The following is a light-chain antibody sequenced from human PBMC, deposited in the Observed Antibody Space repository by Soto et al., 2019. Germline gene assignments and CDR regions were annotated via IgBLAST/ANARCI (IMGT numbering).Light chain of an antibody. V-gene: IGKV1-27*01. Sequence: DIQMTQSPSSLSASLGDRVTITCRASRGISNYLAWYQQKPGKVPKLLIFAASTLQSGVPSRFSGSGSGTDFNLTIRSLQPEDVATYYCQKYNSAPFTFGGGTKVEIK. CDR3: QKYNSAPFT. J-gene: IGKJ4*01. CDR2: AAS. CDR1: RGISNY.